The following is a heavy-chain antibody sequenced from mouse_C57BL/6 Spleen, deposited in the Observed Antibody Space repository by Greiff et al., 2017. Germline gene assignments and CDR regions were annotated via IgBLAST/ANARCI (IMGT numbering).Heavy chain of an antibody. CDR3: TRSSTYYYGSSYRYFDV. Sequence: QVQLKQSGAELVRPGASVTLSCKASGYTFTDYEMHWVKQTPVHGLEWIGAIDPETGGTAYNQKFKGKAILTADKSSSTAYMELRSLTSEDSAVYYCTRSSTYYYGSSYRYFDVWGTGTTVTVSS. D-gene: IGHD1-1*01. J-gene: IGHJ1*03. V-gene: IGHV1-15*01. CDR1: GYTFTDYE. CDR2: IDPETGGT.